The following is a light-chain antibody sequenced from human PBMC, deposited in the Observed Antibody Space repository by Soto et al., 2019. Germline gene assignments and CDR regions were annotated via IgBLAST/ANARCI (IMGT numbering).Light chain of an antibody. CDR2: DTS. CDR1: TGAVTSGHY. V-gene: IGLV7-46*01. CDR3: LLSGSGAGV. Sequence: QTVVTQEPSLTVSPGGTVTLTCGSSTGAVTSGHYPYWFQPKPGQAPRTLIDDTSNKHSWTPARFSGSLLGGKAALTLSGAQPEDGADYYCLLSGSGAGVFGGGTKLTVL. J-gene: IGLJ3*02.